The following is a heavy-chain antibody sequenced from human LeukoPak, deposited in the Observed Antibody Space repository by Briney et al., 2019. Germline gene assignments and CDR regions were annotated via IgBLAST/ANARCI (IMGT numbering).Heavy chain of an antibody. J-gene: IGHJ6*02. CDR2: ISYDGSNK. D-gene: IGHD2-2*01. Sequence: GGSLRLFCAASGFTFSDYGMHWVRQAPGKGLEWVAVISYDGSNKYYSDSVKGRFTISRDNSKNTLYLQMNSLRAEDTAVYYCAKALDPYAVCGMDVWGQGTTVTVSS. V-gene: IGHV3-30*18. CDR1: GFTFSDYG. CDR3: AKALDPYAVCGMDV.